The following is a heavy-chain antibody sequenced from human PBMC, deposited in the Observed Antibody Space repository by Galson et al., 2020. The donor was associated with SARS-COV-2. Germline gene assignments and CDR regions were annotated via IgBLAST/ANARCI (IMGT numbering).Heavy chain of an antibody. Sequence: ASVKVSCKASGYTFTGYYMHWVRQAPGQGLEWMGWINPNSGGTNYAQKFQGRVTMTRDTSISTAYMELSRLRSDDTAVYYCARETHDYSAQAAFAMDYWGQGTLVTVSS. CDR1: GYTFTGYY. CDR2: INPNSGGT. V-gene: IGHV1-2*02. CDR3: ARETHDYSAQAAFAMDY. D-gene: IGHD4-4*01. J-gene: IGHJ4*02.